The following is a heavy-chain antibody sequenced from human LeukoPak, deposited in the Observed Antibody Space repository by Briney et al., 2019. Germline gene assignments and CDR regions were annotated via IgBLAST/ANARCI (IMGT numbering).Heavy chain of an antibody. CDR3: ARAVSGRFDY. Sequence: PSETLSLTCTVSGGSISSSYWSWIRQPPGKGLEWTGYIYYSGSTNYNPSLNSRVTISVDTSKNQFSLRLSSVTAADTAIYYCARAVSGRFDYWGQGTLVTVSS. D-gene: IGHD6-19*01. CDR2: IYYSGST. V-gene: IGHV4-59*08. J-gene: IGHJ4*02. CDR1: GGSISSSY.